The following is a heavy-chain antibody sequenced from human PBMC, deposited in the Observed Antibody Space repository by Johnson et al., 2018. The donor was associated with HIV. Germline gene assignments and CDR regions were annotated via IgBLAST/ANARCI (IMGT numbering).Heavy chain of an antibody. V-gene: IGHV3-74*01. D-gene: IGHD6-19*01. J-gene: IGHJ3*02. CDR2: INWNGGST. CDR1: GFTFSSYW. CDR3: AREYVGQWLGPRHAFDI. Sequence: VQLVESGGGLVQPGGSLRLSCAASGFTFSSYWMHWVRQAPGTGLEWVSGINWNGGSTGYADSVKGRFTISRDNSKSTLYLEMSSLRVEDTAVYYCAREYVGQWLGPRHAFDIWGQGTMVTVSS.